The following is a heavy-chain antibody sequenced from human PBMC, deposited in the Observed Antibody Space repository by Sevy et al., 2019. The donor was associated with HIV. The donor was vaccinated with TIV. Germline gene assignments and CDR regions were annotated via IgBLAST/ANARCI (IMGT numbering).Heavy chain of an antibody. V-gene: IGHV3-33*01. CDR3: ARESPSDWYLDS. D-gene: IGHD6-19*01. Sequence: GGSLRLSCAASGFTFRNSGMHWVRQSPGKGLEWVASIFSDRITTYYGDSVKGRFTVFRDNSKSTLYMQMNSLRVEDTAVYYCARESPSDWYLDSWGQGSQVTVSS. CDR1: GFTFRNSG. J-gene: IGHJ4*02. CDR2: IFSDRITT.